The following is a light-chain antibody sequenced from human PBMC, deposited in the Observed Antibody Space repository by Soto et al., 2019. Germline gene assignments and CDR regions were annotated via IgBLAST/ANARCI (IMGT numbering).Light chain of an antibody. Sequence: QSVPTQPPSASGTPGQRVTISCSGSTSNIGGNTVSWYQHLPGTAPKLLIYSNYQRPSGVPDRFSGSKSGTSGSLAISELQSEDEADYYCASWDDSLGGPVFGGGTKVTVL. CDR3: ASWDDSLGGPV. J-gene: IGLJ2*01. CDR2: SNY. V-gene: IGLV1-44*01. CDR1: TSNIGGNT.